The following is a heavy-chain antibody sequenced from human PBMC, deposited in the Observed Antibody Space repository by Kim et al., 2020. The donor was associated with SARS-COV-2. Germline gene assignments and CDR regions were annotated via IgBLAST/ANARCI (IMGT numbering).Heavy chain of an antibody. Sequence: GGSLRLSCAASGFTFSSYSMNWVRQAPGKGLEWVSYISSSSSTIYYADSVKGRFTISRDNAKNSLYLQMNSLRDEDTAVYYCARAEESDFWSGYKYYYYYGRDVWGQGTTVTVSS. CDR1: GFTFSSYS. D-gene: IGHD3-3*01. CDR2: ISSSSSTI. V-gene: IGHV3-48*02. CDR3: ARAEESDFWSGYKYYYYYGRDV. J-gene: IGHJ6*02.